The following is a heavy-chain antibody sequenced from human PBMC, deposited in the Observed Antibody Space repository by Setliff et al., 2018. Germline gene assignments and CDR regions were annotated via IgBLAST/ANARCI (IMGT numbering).Heavy chain of an antibody. CDR2: ISVSGDDI. Sequence: GGSLRLSCGASGFTYNNCWVSWVRQAPGKGLEWVASISVSGDDIYYTDSVKGRFSISRDNAKNSLYLQMNSLRAEDTAVYYCARDGVSYGMDVWGQGTTVTVSS. CDR1: GFTYNNCW. V-gene: IGHV3-21*01. J-gene: IGHJ6*02. CDR3: ARDGVSYGMDV.